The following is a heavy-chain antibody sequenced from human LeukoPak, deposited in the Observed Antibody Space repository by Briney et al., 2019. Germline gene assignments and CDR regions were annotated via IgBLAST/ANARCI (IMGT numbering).Heavy chain of an antibody. J-gene: IGHJ4*02. CDR2: ISYDGSNK. D-gene: IGHD1-26*01. Sequence: GGSLRLSCAASGFTFSSYGMHWVRQAPGKGLEWVAVISYDGSNKYYADSVKGRFTISRDNSKNTLYLQMNSLRAEDTAVYYCAKSLPEPSWELLTMVDYWGQGTLVTVSS. CDR3: AKSLPEPSWELLTMVDY. V-gene: IGHV3-30*18. CDR1: GFTFSSYG.